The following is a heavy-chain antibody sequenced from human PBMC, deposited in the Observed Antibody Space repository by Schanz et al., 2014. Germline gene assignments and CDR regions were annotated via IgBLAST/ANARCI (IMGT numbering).Heavy chain of an antibody. CDR2: VSGGGGST. Sequence: EVQLLESGGGPVEPGGSLRLSCAASGFTFSRYAMSWVRQAPGKGLEWVAAVSGGGGSTYYADSVKGRFTISRDNSKNTMYLQMNSLRDEDTAVYYCARDRQQLVGRIGYYYGMDVWGQGTTVTVSS. V-gene: IGHV3-23*01. D-gene: IGHD6-13*01. CDR1: GFTFSRYA. CDR3: ARDRQQLVGRIGYYYGMDV. J-gene: IGHJ6*02.